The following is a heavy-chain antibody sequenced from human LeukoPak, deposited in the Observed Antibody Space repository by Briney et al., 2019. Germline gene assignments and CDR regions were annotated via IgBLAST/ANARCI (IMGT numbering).Heavy chain of an antibody. J-gene: IGHJ4*02. CDR2: ISSSGSAK. V-gene: IGHV3-48*02. D-gene: IGHD6-13*01. CDR1: GFTFSSSA. Sequence: PGGSLRLSCAASGFTFSSSAMSWVRQAPGKGLEWVSHISSSGSAKYYADSVKGRFTISRDNAKNSLYLQMNSLRDEDTAVYYCASTPGYSSSWYADYWGQGTLVTVSS. CDR3: ASTPGYSSSWYADY.